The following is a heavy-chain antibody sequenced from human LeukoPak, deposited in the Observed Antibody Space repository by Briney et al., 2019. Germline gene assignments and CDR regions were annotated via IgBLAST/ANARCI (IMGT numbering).Heavy chain of an antibody. J-gene: IGHJ4*02. Sequence: PGESLKISCKGSGYSFTSYWIGWVRQMPGKGLEWMGIVYPGDSNTRYSPSFQGQVTISADKSISTAYLQWSSLKASDSAIYYCARHASPVVITDYWGQGTLVTVSS. CDR3: ARHASPVVITDY. D-gene: IGHD3-22*01. CDR2: VYPGDSNT. CDR1: GYSFTSYW. V-gene: IGHV5-51*01.